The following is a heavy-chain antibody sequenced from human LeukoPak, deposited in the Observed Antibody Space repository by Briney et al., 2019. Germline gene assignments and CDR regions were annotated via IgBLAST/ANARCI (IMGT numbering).Heavy chain of an antibody. CDR3: ARDRVGSLTDY. Sequence: PSETLSLTCTVSGDSISSGGYYWSWIRQNPGKGLEWIGYIYYSGSTYYNPSLKSRVTISVDTSKNQFSLKLSSVTAADTAVYYCARDRVGSLTDYWGQGTLVTVSS. D-gene: IGHD1-26*01. CDR1: GDSISSGGYY. V-gene: IGHV4-31*03. J-gene: IGHJ4*02. CDR2: IYYSGST.